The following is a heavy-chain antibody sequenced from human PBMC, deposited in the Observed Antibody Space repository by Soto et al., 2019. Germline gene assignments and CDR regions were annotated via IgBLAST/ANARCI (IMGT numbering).Heavy chain of an antibody. J-gene: IGHJ4*02. D-gene: IGHD1-20*01. CDR2: ISYDGSNK. V-gene: IGHV3-30*18. Sequence: GGSLRLSCAASGFTFSSYGMHWVRQAPGKGLEWVAVISYDGSNKYYADSVKGRFTISRDNSKNTLYLQMNSLRAEDTAVYYCAKDSDPGLTGTTTGTDYWGQGTLVTVSS. CDR1: GFTFSSYG. CDR3: AKDSDPGLTGTTTGTDY.